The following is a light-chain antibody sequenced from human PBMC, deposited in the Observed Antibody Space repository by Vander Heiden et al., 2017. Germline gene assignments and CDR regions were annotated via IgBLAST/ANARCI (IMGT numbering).Light chain of an antibody. CDR1: QSLLHSNGYNY. J-gene: IGKJ3*01. CDR2: LGS. Sequence: DIVMTQSPLSLPVTPGEPASISCRSSQSLLHSNGYNYLDWYLQKPGQSPQLLIYLGSNRASGVPDRFSGSGSGTDFTLKISRVEAEDVGVYYCMQALKTLVFTFGPGTKVDIK. CDR3: MQALKTLVFT. V-gene: IGKV2-28*01.